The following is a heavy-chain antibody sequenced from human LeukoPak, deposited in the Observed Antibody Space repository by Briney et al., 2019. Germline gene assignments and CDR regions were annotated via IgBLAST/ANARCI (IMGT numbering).Heavy chain of an antibody. Sequence: PGGSLRLSCAASEFTFSDYYMSWIRQAPGKGLEWVSYISSSSGYTNYADSVKGRFTISRDNAKRSLYLQMNSLRAEDTAVYYCASPAAGTNSDFWGQGTLVTVSS. J-gene: IGHJ4*02. CDR1: EFTFSDYY. CDR3: ASPAAGTNSDF. CDR2: ISSSSGYT. D-gene: IGHD6-13*01. V-gene: IGHV3-11*03.